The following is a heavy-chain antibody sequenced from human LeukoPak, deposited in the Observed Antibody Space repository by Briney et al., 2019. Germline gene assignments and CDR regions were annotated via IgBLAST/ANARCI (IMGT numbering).Heavy chain of an antibody. J-gene: IGHJ4*02. CDR2: ISGSGGST. CDR3: AKPRGVTMVRGVIYDY. V-gene: IGHV3-23*01. CDR1: GFTFSSYA. Sequence: GGSLRPSCAASGFTFSSYAMSWVRQAQGQGLEWVSAISGSGGSTYYADSVKGRFTISRDNSKNTLYLQMNSLRAEDTAVYYCAKPRGVTMVRGVIYDYWGQGTLVTVSS. D-gene: IGHD3-10*01.